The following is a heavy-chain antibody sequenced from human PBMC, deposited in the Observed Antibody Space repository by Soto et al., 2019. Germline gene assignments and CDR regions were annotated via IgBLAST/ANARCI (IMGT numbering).Heavy chain of an antibody. J-gene: IGHJ5*02. CDR1: GGSISSGDYY. CDR3: ARGASTYYDFWSGLAARPHSHWFDP. Sequence: PSETLSLTCTVSGGSISSGDYYWSWIRQPPGKGLEWIGYIYYSGSTYYNPSLKSRVTISVDTSKNQFSLKLSSVTAADTAVYYCARGASTYYDFWSGLAARPHSHWFDPWGQGTLVTVSS. V-gene: IGHV4-30-4*01. CDR2: IYYSGST. D-gene: IGHD3-3*01.